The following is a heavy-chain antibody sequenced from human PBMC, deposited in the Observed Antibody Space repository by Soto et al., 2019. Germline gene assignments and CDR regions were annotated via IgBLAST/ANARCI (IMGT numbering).Heavy chain of an antibody. CDR3: AHFDEYGDYFGY. CDR2: IYWDDDK. D-gene: IGHD4-17*01. Sequence: QITLKESGPTLVKPTQTLTLTCTFSGFSLSTSGVGVGWIRQPPGKALEWLALIYWDDDKRYSPSLKSRLTITKDTSKNQVVLTMTNIDPVDTATDYCAHFDEYGDYFGYWGQGTLVTVSS. J-gene: IGHJ4*02. CDR1: GFSLSTSGVG. V-gene: IGHV2-5*02.